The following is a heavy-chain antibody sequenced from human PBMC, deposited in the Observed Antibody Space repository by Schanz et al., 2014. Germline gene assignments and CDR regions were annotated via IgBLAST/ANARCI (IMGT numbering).Heavy chain of an antibody. D-gene: IGHD3-3*01. CDR1: GFTFSSYV. Sequence: EVQLVESGGGLVQPGGSLRLSCAASGFTFSSYVMNWVRQAPGKGLEWVANIKQDGSERSYVDSVKGRFTISRDNAKNSLYLQMNSLRAEDTAVYYCARDKGGYYPVDYWGQGTLVTVSS. V-gene: IGHV3-7*01. CDR2: IKQDGSER. CDR3: ARDKGGYYPVDY. J-gene: IGHJ4*02.